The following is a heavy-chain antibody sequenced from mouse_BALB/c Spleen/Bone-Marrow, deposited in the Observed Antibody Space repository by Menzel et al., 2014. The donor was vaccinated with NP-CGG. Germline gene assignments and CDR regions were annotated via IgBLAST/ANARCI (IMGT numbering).Heavy chain of an antibody. D-gene: IGHD1-1*01. CDR3: AKGVVSDY. V-gene: IGHV1S135*01. CDR1: GYIFTTYN. CDR2: IDPYNGDA. J-gene: IGHJ2*01. Sequence: QLQESGPELAKPGASVKVSCKASGYIFTTYNMYWMKQSHGKSLEWIGYIDPYNGDATYNQKFKGKATLTVDKSSSTAYLHLNSLTSEDSAVYYCAKGVVSDYWGQGTTLTVSS.